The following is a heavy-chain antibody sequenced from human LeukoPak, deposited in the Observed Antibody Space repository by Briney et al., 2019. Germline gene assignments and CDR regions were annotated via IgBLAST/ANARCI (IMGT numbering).Heavy chain of an antibody. V-gene: IGHV3-7*01. CDR2: IKQDGSEK. CDR3: AREGDISVITYAY. D-gene: IGHD5-12*01. Sequence: PGGSLRLSCAASGFTFSSFWMNWLRQAPGKGLEWVANIKQDGSEKYDADSVKGRFTNSRDNAKNSLFLQMNSLRAEDTAVYYCAREGDISVITYAYWGQGTLVTVSS. J-gene: IGHJ4*02. CDR1: GFTFSSFW.